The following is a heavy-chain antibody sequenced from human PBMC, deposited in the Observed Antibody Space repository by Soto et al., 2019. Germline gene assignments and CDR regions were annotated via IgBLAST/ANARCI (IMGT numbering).Heavy chain of an antibody. J-gene: IGHJ5*01. Sequence: ASVKVSCKASGYTFTGYYMHWVRQAPGQGLEWMGWINPNSGGTNYAQKFQGWVTMTRDTSISTAYMELSRLRSDGTAVYYCARDGEVVVQVVVKSWLPQNWFDSWGQGTLVTVSS. V-gene: IGHV1-2*04. CDR2: INPNSGGT. CDR1: GYTFTGYY. D-gene: IGHD2-2*01. CDR3: ARDGEVVVQVVVKSWLPQNWFDS.